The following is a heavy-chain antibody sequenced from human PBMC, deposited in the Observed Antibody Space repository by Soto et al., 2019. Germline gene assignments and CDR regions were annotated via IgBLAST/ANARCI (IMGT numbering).Heavy chain of an antibody. D-gene: IGHD4-17*01. CDR1: GYTFTSYA. CDR3: ARDDYGDYQFDY. CDR2: INAGNGNT. V-gene: IGHV1-3*01. Sequence: ASVKVSCKASGYTFTSYAMHWVRQAPGQRLEWMGWINAGNGNTKYSQKFQGRVTITRDTSASTAYMELSSLRSEDTAVYYCARDDYGDYQFDYWGQGTLVTVSS. J-gene: IGHJ4*02.